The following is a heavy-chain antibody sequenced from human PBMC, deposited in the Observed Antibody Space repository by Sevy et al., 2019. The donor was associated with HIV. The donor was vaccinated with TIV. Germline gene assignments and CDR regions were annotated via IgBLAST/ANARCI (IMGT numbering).Heavy chain of an antibody. CDR3: ARAYCSGGRCYSLAF. J-gene: IGHJ4*02. D-gene: IGHD2-15*01. CDR2: ISPHNGDT. Sequence: ASLKVSCKVSGYTFNTYRIAWVRQAPGQGLESMGWISPHNGDTKYAQKVQGRVTMTTDTSTSTAYMELRSLTSDDTAVYYCARAYCSGGRCYSLAFWGQGTLVTVSS. CDR1: GYTFNTYR. V-gene: IGHV1-18*01.